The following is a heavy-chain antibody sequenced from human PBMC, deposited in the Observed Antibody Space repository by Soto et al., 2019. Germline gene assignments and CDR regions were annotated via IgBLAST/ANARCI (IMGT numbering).Heavy chain of an antibody. V-gene: IGHV4-4*02. Sequence: QVQLQESGPGLVKASETLSLTCAVSGDSISSGTWWCWVLQSPGRGLQWFGEISHSGPTRNYPSPTRRVTMSVNKSNNQFSLNLMTVTAAATATYYCARDARTVCKSTDCYMSWGRGILVTVSS. J-gene: IGHJ5*02. CDR1: GDSISSGTW. CDR2: ISHSGPT. CDR3: ARDARTVCKSTDCYMS. D-gene: IGHD2-21*02.